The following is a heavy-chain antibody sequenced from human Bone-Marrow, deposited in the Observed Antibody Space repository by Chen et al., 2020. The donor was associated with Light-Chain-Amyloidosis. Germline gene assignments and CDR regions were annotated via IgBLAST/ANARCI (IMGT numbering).Heavy chain of an antibody. CDR1: GGSISSSSYY. J-gene: IGHJ4*02. Sequence: QLQLQESGPGLVKPSETLYLTCTVSGGSISSSSYYWGWIRQPPGKGLAWIGSIYYSGSTYYNPSLKSRVTISVDTSKNQFSLKLSSVTAADTAVYYCARQYYDFWSGSYYFDYWGQGTLVTVSS. V-gene: IGHV4-39*01. CDR3: ARQYYDFWSGSYYFDY. D-gene: IGHD3-3*01. CDR2: IYYSGST.